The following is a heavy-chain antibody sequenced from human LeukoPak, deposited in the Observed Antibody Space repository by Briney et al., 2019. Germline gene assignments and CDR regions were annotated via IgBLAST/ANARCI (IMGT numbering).Heavy chain of an antibody. CDR3: ARDDSSSWYGNWFDP. CDR1: GGTFSSYA. D-gene: IGHD6-13*01. CDR2: IIPIFGRA. Sequence: ASVKVSCKASGGTFSSYANSWVRQAPGQGLELMGLIIPIFGRANYAQKFQGRVTITADKSTSTAYMELSSLRSEDTAVYYCARDDSSSWYGNWFDPWGQGTLVTVSS. V-gene: IGHV1-69*06. J-gene: IGHJ5*02.